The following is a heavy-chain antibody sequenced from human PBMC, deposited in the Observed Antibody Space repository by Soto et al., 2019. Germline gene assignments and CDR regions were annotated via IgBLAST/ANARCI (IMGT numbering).Heavy chain of an antibody. J-gene: IGHJ5*02. V-gene: IGHV3-23*01. CDR3: AKDPPSPWTANWVDP. CDR1: GFNFNTFA. D-gene: IGHD1-1*01. Sequence: EEQVSESGGALVQPGGSLRLSCAASGFNFNTFAMSWIRQAPGKGLEWVSHISSSGGSRDYADSVRGRFTISRDNSENVLFLQMNSLRADDTATYYCAKDPPSPWTANWVDPWGKGTLVTVSS. CDR2: ISSSGGSR.